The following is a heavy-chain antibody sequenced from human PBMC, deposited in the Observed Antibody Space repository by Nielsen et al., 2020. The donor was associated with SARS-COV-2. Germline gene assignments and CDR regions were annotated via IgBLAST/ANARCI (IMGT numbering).Heavy chain of an antibody. CDR3: ACEVVVVYRWYYYGMDV. CDR1: GGSFSGFY. CDR2: ISHSGVT. D-gene: IGHD2-15*01. J-gene: IGHJ6*02. Sequence: SETLSLTCTVDGGSFSGFYWSWFRQAPGKGLEWIGEISHSGVTNYNSSLKSRVTMSLDTSKTHFSLELSSVTAADTAVYYCACEVVVVYRWYYYGMDVWGQGTTVTVSS. V-gene: IGHV4-34*01.